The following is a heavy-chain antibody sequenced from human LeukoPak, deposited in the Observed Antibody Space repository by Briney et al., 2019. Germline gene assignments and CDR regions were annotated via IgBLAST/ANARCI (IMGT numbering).Heavy chain of an antibody. CDR1: GFTFSSYS. Sequence: GGSLRLSCAASGFTFSSYSMNWVRQAPGKGLEWVSSISSSSSYIYYADSVKGRFTISRDNAKNSLYLQMNSLRAEDTAVYYCAREKPSNSVRGVIRGYFDYWGQGTLVTVSS. V-gene: IGHV3-21*01. D-gene: IGHD3-10*01. CDR2: ISSSSSYI. CDR3: AREKPSNSVRGVIRGYFDY. J-gene: IGHJ4*02.